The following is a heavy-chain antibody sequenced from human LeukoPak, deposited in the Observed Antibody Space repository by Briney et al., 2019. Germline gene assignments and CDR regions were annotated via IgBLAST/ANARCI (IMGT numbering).Heavy chain of an antibody. Sequence: GGSLRLSCAASGFTFSSYGMHWVRQAPGKGLEWVAFIRYDGSNKYYADSVKGRFTISRDNSNNTLYMQMNSLRAEDTAVYYCAKGIVVVPAVADYWGQGTLVTVSS. J-gene: IGHJ4*02. CDR2: IRYDGSNK. CDR3: AKGIVVVPAVADY. V-gene: IGHV3-30*02. CDR1: GFTFSSYG. D-gene: IGHD2-2*01.